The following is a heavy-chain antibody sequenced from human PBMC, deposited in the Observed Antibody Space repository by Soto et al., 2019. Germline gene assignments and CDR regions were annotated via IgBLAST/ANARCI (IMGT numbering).Heavy chain of an antibody. D-gene: IGHD3-10*02. CDR1: GGSISSSNW. CDR2: IYHSGST. V-gene: IGHV4-4*02. CDR3: ASVRGGYYYAMDV. Sequence: QVQLQESGPGLVKPSGTLSLTCAVSGGSISSSNWWSWVRQPPGKGLEWIGEIYHSGSTNYNPSLKSRAPXSXDXXKNQFSLKLSAVAAADTAVYYCASVRGGYYYAMDVWGQGTTVTVSS. J-gene: IGHJ6*02.